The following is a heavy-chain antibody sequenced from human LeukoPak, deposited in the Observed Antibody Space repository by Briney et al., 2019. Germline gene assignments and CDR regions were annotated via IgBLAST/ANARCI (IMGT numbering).Heavy chain of an antibody. CDR2: ISGSGGST. V-gene: IGHV3-23*01. J-gene: IGHJ5*02. D-gene: IGHD1-26*01. Sequence: SGGSLRLSCAASGFTFSSYGMSWVRQAPGKGLEWVSAISGSGGSTYYADSVKGRFAISRDNSKNTLFLQMNSLRAEDTAIYYCAQRSRELLTWGQGTLVTVSS. CDR3: AQRSRELLT. CDR1: GFTFSSYG.